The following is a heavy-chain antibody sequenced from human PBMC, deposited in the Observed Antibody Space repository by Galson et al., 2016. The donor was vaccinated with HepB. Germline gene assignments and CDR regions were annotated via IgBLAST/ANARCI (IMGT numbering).Heavy chain of an antibody. CDR1: GFSFSNAW. V-gene: IGHV3-15*01. CDR3: TTEVVVPADRVHFYGMGV. D-gene: IGHD2-2*01. J-gene: IGHJ6*02. Sequence: SLRLSCAASGFSFSNAWMGWVRQAPGKGLEWVGHIRSRSDGGTADYAAPVSARFTISRDDSNSTLFVQMNSLKTEDTGVYYCTTEVVVPADRVHFYGMGVWGQGITVTVSS. CDR2: IRSRSDGGTA.